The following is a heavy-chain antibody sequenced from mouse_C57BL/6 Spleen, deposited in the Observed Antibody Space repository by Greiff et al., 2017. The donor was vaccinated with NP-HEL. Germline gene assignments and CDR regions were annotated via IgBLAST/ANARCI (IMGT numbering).Heavy chain of an antibody. CDR1: GYSITSGYY. Sequence: EVKLQESGPGLVKPSQSLSLTCSVTGYSITSGYYWNWIRQFPGNKLEWMGYISYDGSNNYNPSLKNRISITRDTSKNQFFLKLNSVTTEDTATYYCAVYYGNYEGGAMDYWGQGTSVTVSS. D-gene: IGHD2-1*01. J-gene: IGHJ4*01. CDR3: AVYYGNYEGGAMDY. V-gene: IGHV3-6*01. CDR2: ISYDGSN.